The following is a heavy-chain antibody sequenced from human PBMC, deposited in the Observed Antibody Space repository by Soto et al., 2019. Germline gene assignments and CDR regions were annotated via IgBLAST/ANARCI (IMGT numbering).Heavy chain of an antibody. CDR2: IKSKTDGGTT. CDR3: TTDLPQFIVGATTLSDY. CDR1: GFTFSNAW. Sequence: PGGSLRLSCAASGFTFSNAWMNWVRQAPGKGLEWVGRIKSKTDGGTTDYAAPVKDRFTISRDDSKNTLNLQMKRLKTEDTAVYYCTTDLPQFIVGATTLSDYWGQGTLVTVSS. V-gene: IGHV3-15*07. D-gene: IGHD1-26*01. J-gene: IGHJ4*02.